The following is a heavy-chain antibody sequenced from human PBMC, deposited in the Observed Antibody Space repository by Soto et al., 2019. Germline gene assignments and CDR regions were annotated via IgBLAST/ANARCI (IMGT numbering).Heavy chain of an antibody. Sequence: QPGGSLRLSCAASGFVFKDSSIHWVRQASGKGLEWVGRIRDRAYNYVTAYSASVKGRFTISRDDSSNTAFLQMNSLKTEDTAIYYCTRLISAAQDYWGQGTLVTVSS. V-gene: IGHV3-73*01. CDR3: TRLISAAQDY. CDR1: GFVFKDSS. D-gene: IGHD3-10*01. J-gene: IGHJ4*02. CDR2: IRDRAYNYVT.